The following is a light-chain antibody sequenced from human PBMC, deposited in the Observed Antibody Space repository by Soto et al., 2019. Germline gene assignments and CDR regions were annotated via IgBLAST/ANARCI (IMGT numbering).Light chain of an antibody. CDR2: GAS. CDR3: QQRSDWPPIT. CDR1: QSVSNNY. J-gene: IGKJ5*01. V-gene: IGKV3D-20*02. Sequence: EIVLTHSQGTLSLSPCERATLSFSARQSVSNNYLAWYQQKPGQAPRLLIYGASNRATGIPDRFSGSGSGTDFTLIISSLEPEDFAVYYCQQRSDWPPITFGQGTRLEI.